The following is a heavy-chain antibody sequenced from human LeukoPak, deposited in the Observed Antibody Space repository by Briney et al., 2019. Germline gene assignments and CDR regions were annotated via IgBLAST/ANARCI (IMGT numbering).Heavy chain of an antibody. CDR2: IKQDGSEK. V-gene: IGHV3-7*01. Sequence: PGGSLRLSCAASGFTFSTYAMSWVRQAPGKGLEWVANIKQDGSEKYYVDSVKGRFTISRDNAKNSLYLQMNSLRAEDTAVYYCARDWPPEFWGQGTLVTVSS. D-gene: IGHD3-10*01. J-gene: IGHJ4*02. CDR1: GFTFSTYA. CDR3: ARDWPPEF.